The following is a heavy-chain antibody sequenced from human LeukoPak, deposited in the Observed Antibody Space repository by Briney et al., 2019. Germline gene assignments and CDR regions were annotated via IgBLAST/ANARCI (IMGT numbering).Heavy chain of an antibody. V-gene: IGHV3-43*01. CDR1: GFTFDDYT. CDR3: ARERGNSGYFDY. D-gene: IGHD1-1*01. CDR2: ISWSGVTT. Sequence: GGSLRLSCAASGFTFDDYTMHWVRQAPGKGLEWVSLISWSGVTTYYADSVKGRFTTSRDNSKKSLYLQMNSLRTEHTALYYCARERGNSGYFDYWGQGTLVTVSS. J-gene: IGHJ4*02.